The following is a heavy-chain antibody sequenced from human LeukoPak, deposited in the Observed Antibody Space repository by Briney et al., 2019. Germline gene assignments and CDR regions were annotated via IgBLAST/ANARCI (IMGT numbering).Heavy chain of an antibody. CDR3: ARAGIAVAGLKI. CDR1: GFTFSSYS. CDR2: ISSSSSYI. V-gene: IGHV3-21*01. D-gene: IGHD6-19*01. J-gene: IGHJ3*02. Sequence: GGSLRLSCAAPGFTFSSYSMNWVRQAPGKGLEWVSSISSSSSYIYYADSVKGRFTISRDNAKNSLYLQMNSLRAEDTAVYYCARAGIAVAGLKIWGQGTMVTVSS.